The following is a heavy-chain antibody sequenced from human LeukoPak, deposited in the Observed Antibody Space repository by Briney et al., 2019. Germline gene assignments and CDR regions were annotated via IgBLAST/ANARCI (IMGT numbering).Heavy chain of an antibody. D-gene: IGHD2-15*01. CDR3: ARGGVVYPDSFDI. J-gene: IGHJ3*02. CDR2: IDSDGRST. CDR1: GFTFSNYW. Sequence: QPGGSLRLSCADSGFTFSNYWMHWVRQAPGKGLVWVSRIDSDGRSTTYADSVKGRFTIARDNAKNTLYLQMNSLRAEDTAVYYCARGGVVYPDSFDIWGRGTMVTVSS. V-gene: IGHV3-74*01.